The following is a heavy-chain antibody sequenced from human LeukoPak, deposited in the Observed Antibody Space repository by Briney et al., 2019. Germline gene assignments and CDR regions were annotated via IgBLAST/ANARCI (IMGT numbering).Heavy chain of an antibody. CDR1: GFPFSSYS. CDR3: ARAGYCSGGSCIRSFDP. J-gene: IGHJ5*02. D-gene: IGHD2-15*01. Sequence: GGSLRLSCAASGFPFSSYSMNWVRQAPGKGLEGVSYITSSGNTIYYADSVKGRFTISRDNAKNSLSLQMNSLRAEDTAVYYCARAGYCSGGSCIRSFDPWGQGTLVTVSS. V-gene: IGHV3-48*01. CDR2: ITSSGNTI.